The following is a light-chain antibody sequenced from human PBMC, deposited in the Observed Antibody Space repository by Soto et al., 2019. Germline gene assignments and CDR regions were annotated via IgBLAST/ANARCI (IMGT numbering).Light chain of an antibody. CDR2: AAS. Sequence: DIQMTQSPSSLSASVGDRVTITCRASQSISSSLTWYQQKPGKAPKLIIYAASRLQSGVPSRFSGSGSGTDFTLTISRLQPEDFATYYCQQSYRTPRTFGQGTRLEIK. J-gene: IGKJ5*01. CDR1: QSISSS. CDR3: QQSYRTPRT. V-gene: IGKV1-39*01.